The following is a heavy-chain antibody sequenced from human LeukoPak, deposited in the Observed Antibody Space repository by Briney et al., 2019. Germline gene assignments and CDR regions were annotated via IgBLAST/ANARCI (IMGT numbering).Heavy chain of an antibody. CDR2: MNPNSGNT. D-gene: IGHD2-21*01. V-gene: IGHV1-8*03. J-gene: IGHJ4*02. CDR1: GYTFTSYD. Sequence: GASVKVSCKASGYTFTSYDINWVRQATGQGLEWMGWMNPNSGNTGYAQKFQGRVTITRNTSISTAYMELSSLRSEDTAVYYCAKDPRGIVVVMTQQPDHYWGQGTLVTVSS. CDR3: AKDPRGIVVVMTQQPDHY.